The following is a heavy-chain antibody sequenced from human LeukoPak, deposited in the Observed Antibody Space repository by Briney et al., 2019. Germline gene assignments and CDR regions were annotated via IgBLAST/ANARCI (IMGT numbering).Heavy chain of an antibody. D-gene: IGHD5-18*01. J-gene: IGHJ4*02. CDR2: ISGSGGST. CDR3: AKESKGLGSYGD. CDR1: GFTFSDYN. V-gene: IGHV3-23*01. Sequence: GGSLRLSCAASGFTFSDYNMRWIRQAPGKGLEWVSAISGSGGSTYYADSVKGRFTISRDNSKNTLYLQMNSLRAEDTAVYYCAKESKGLGSYGDWGQGTLVTVSS.